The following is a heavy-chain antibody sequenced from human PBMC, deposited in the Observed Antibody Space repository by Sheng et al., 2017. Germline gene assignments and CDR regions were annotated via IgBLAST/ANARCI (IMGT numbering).Heavy chain of an antibody. V-gene: IGHV4-34*01. CDR2: INHSGST. J-gene: IGHJ5*02. Sequence: QVQLQQWGAGLLKPSETLSLTCAVYGGSFSGYYWSWIRQPPGKGLEWIGEINHSGSTNYNPSLKSRVTISVDTSKNQFSLKLSSVTAADTAVYYCARRYDFWSGYYRENNWFDPWGQGTLVTVSS. CDR1: GGSFSGYY. D-gene: IGHD3-3*01. CDR3: ARRYDFWSGYYRENNWFDP.